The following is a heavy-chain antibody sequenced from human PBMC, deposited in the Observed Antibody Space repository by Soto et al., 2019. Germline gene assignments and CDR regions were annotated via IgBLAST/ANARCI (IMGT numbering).Heavy chain of an antibody. CDR3: ARDEQYYDIVTYPNWFDP. V-gene: IGHV3-74*01. J-gene: IGHJ5*02. D-gene: IGHD3-9*01. CDR1: GFTFSSSW. CDR2: VSGDGSST. Sequence: GGSLRLSCAASGFTFSSSWMHWVRQAPGKGLVWVSRVSGDGSSTNYADSVKGRFTISRDNAKNTLYLQMNSLRAEDAAVYYCARDEQYYDIVTYPNWFDPWGQGTLVTVSS.